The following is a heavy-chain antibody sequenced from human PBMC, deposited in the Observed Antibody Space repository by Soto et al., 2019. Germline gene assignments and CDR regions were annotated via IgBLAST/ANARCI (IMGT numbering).Heavy chain of an antibody. J-gene: IGHJ4*02. Sequence: ASVKVSCKASGYTFTSYDMQWVRQARGQRLEWIGWIVVGSGNTNYAQKFQERVTITRDMSTSTAYMELSSLRSEDTAVYYCAAVHYYDSSGYYVEDYWGQGTLVTVSS. V-gene: IGHV1-58*02. CDR1: GYTFTSYD. CDR3: AAVHYYDSSGYYVEDY. CDR2: IVVGSGNT. D-gene: IGHD3-22*01.